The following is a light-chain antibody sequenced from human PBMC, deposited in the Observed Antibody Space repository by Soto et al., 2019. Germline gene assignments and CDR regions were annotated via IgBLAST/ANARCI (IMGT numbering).Light chain of an antibody. Sequence: DIQMTQSPSSLSASVGDRFTITCQASQNITNNLSWYQQEPGKAPNLLIYHASKLAKGVTSRFSGSGSGTDFSFIITSLQREDLATYYCQQYYGLPPLTFGQGTRLEIK. CDR3: QQYYGLPPLT. CDR1: QNITNN. J-gene: IGKJ5*01. CDR2: HAS. V-gene: IGKV1-33*01.